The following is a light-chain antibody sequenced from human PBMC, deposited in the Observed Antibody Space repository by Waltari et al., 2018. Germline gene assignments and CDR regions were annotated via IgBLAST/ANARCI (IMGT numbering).Light chain of an antibody. J-gene: IGLJ2*01. Sequence: SYEVPQPPSVSVSPGQTATITCSGDKMGDTNVCRYQQKPGQSPVLVIHADSTRPPGIPERISGSNSGNTATLTISGTQAMDEADYYCQAWDSNIGVFGGGTKLTVL. V-gene: IGLV3-1*01. CDR2: ADS. CDR3: QAWDSNIGV. CDR1: KMGDTN.